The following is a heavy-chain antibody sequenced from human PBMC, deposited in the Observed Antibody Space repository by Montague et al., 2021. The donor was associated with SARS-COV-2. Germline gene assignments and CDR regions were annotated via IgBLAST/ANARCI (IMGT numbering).Heavy chain of an antibody. D-gene: IGHD3-22*01. CDR3: ARARITMIVVVNAFDI. J-gene: IGHJ3*02. V-gene: IGHV4-31*03. CDR2: IYYSGST. CDR1: GGSISSGGYD. Sequence: TLSLTCTVSGGSISSGGYDWSWIRQHPGKGLEWIGYIYYSGSTXYNPSLKSRVTISVDTSKNQFSLKLSSVTAADTAVYYCARARITMIVVVNAFDIWGQGTMVTVSS.